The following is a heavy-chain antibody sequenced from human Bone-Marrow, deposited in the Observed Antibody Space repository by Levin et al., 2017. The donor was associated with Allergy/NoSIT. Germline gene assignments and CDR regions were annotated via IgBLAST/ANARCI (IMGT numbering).Heavy chain of an antibody. CDR1: GGFISNGGHY. CDR2: IYHSGST. V-gene: IGHV4-31*03. J-gene: IGHJ4*02. D-gene: IGHD6-13*01. CDR3: CASSNWYFTR. Sequence: PSETLSLTCSVSGGFISNGGHYWSWIRQRPGKGLEWIGYIYHSGSTYSNPSLKSRVIISVDTSRNQFFVNLTSVTAADTAVYYCCASSNWYFTRWGQGTLVTVSS.